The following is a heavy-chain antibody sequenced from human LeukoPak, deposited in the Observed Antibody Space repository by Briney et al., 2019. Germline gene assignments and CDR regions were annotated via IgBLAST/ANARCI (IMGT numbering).Heavy chain of an antibody. J-gene: IGHJ4*02. CDR2: ICGSGDCT. V-gene: IGHV3-23*01. CDR1: GFTFSSYA. D-gene: IGHD2-8*01. CDR3: AKKWVPTAGETHSFDY. Sequence: PGGSLRLSCAASGFTFSSYAMSWVRQAPGKGLEWVSAICGSGDCTLYAESVKGRFTISRDNFKNTLYLQMNSLRAEDTALYYCAKKWVPTAGETHSFDYWGQGALVTVSS.